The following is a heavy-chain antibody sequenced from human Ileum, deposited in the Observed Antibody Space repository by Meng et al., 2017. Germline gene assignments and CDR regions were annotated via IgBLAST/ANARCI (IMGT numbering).Heavy chain of an antibody. CDR1: GGSISTSDW. D-gene: IGHD1-26*01. Sequence: QGPLPESGPGLLKPSGTLSLTCAVSGGSISTSDWWSWVRQPPGKGLEWIGEIHHSGSTNYNPSLKSRVTISVDKSKNQFSLKLNSVTAADTAVYYCAREWSGSYRHFDYWGQGTLVTVSS. V-gene: IGHV4-4*02. CDR2: IHHSGST. CDR3: AREWSGSYRHFDY. J-gene: IGHJ4*02.